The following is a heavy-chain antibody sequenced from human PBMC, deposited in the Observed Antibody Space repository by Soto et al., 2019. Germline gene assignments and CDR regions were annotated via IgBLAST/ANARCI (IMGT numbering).Heavy chain of an antibody. D-gene: IGHD4-17*01. CDR2: INPSGGST. V-gene: IGHV1-46*01. Sequence: QVQLVQSGAEVKKPGASVKVSCKASGYTFTSYYMHWVRQAPGQGLEWMGMINPSGGSTSYAQKFQGRVTMTRDTSTSTVYMELSSLRSEDTAVYYCASFSPYGGHFDYWGQGTLVTVSS. CDR3: ASFSPYGGHFDY. CDR1: GYTFTSYY. J-gene: IGHJ4*02.